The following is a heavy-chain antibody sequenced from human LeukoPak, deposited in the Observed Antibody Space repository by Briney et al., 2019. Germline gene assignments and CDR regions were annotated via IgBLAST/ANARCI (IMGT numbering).Heavy chain of an antibody. D-gene: IGHD3-22*01. CDR3: ARHNYTHYYDSSGNYYYYHMDV. J-gene: IGHJ6*03. V-gene: IGHV4-39*01. CDR2: IYYSGTT. Sequence: SETLSLTCTVSGDSISSSTYYWGWIRQAPGKGLEWIGIIYYSGTTYYNPSLKSRVTISVDTSKNQFSLKLNSVAAADTAVYYCARHNYTHYYDSSGNYYYYHMDVWGKGTTVTVSS. CDR1: GDSISSSTYY.